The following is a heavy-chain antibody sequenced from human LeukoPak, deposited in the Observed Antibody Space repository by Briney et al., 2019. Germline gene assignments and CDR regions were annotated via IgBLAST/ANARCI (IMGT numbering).Heavy chain of an antibody. V-gene: IGHV1-2*02. CDR1: GYTFTGYY. CDR3: ARDVGPPRGVGNWFDP. J-gene: IGHJ5*02. CDR2: INPNSGGT. Sequence: GASVKVSCKASGYTFTGYYMHWVRQAPGQGLEWMGWINPNSGGTNYAQKFQGRVTMTRDTSISTAYMELSRLRSDDTAVCYCARDVGPPRGVGNWFDPWGQGTLVTVSS. D-gene: IGHD1-26*01.